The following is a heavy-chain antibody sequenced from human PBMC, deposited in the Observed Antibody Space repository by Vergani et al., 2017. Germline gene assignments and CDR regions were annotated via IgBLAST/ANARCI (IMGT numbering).Heavy chain of an antibody. D-gene: IGHD3-16*01. V-gene: IGHV3-23*04. CDR3: ARDSGGYVWGSYEAWFDP. Sequence: VQLVESGGGLVKPGGSLRLSCTASGFIFSTYAMSWVRQAPGKGLEWVSGISASGAPTYYADSVKGWVTISRDNSKNTLYLQMNSLRVEDTAVYYCARDSGGYVWGSYEAWFDPWGQGTLVTVSS. J-gene: IGHJ5*02. CDR1: GFIFSTYA. CDR2: ISASGAPT.